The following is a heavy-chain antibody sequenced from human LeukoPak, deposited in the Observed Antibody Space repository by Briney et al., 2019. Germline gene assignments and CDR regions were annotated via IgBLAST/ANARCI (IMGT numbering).Heavy chain of an antibody. CDR3: VKDPRDTYGTNWFVS. V-gene: IGHV3-23*01. Sequence: GGSLRLSCVASGFSFGNYGMSWVRQAPGKGPQWVSQISGTGGATWYAGFARDRFTISRDNSKKTLYLQMSGLRVEDTAMYYCVKDPRDTYGTNWFVSWGQGTLLIVSS. CDR1: GFSFGNYG. D-gene: IGHD2-21*01. J-gene: IGHJ5*01. CDR2: ISGTGGAT.